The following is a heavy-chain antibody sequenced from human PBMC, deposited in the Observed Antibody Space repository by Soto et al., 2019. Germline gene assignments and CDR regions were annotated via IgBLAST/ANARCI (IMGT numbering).Heavy chain of an antibody. Sequence: QVQLVQSGAEVKKPGSSVKVSCKASGGTFSSYAISWVRQAPGQGLEWMGGIIPIFGTANYAQKFQGRVTMTADGCTSTAYVELSSLRSEDTAGYYCARDCGGSLRFDPWGQGPLVTVSS. J-gene: IGHJ5*02. D-gene: IGHD2-15*01. CDR1: GGTFSSYA. V-gene: IGHV1-69*12. CDR2: IIPIFGTA. CDR3: ARDCGGSLRFDP.